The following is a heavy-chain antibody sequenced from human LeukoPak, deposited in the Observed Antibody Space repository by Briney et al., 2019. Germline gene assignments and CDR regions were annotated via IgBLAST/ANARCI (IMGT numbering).Heavy chain of an antibody. V-gene: IGHV1-18*03. CDR3: ARGGGYYYDSSGYYYPLDYFDY. J-gene: IGHJ4*02. Sequence: GASVKVSCKASGYTFTSYGISWVRQAPGQGLEWMGRISAYNGNTNYAQKLQGRVTMTTDTSTSTAYMELRSLRSDDMAVYYCARGGGYYYDSSGYYYPLDYFDYWGQGTLVTVSS. CDR2: ISAYNGNT. CDR1: GYTFTSYG. D-gene: IGHD3-22*01.